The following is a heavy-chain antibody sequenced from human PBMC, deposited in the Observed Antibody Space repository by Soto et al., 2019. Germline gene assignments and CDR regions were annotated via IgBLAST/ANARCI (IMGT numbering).Heavy chain of an antibody. CDR2: INAGNGDT. CDR1: GYTFTNYA. CDR3: AKDTYYYSSSGYYVFDS. D-gene: IGHD3-22*01. V-gene: IGHV1-3*01. J-gene: IGHJ4*02. Sequence: ASVKVSCKASGYTFTNYAIHWVRQAPGQRLEWMGWINAGNGDTEYSQKFQSRVTITRDTSASTAYMELSSLRSEDTAVYYCAKDTYYYSSSGYYVFDSWGQGTLVTVSS.